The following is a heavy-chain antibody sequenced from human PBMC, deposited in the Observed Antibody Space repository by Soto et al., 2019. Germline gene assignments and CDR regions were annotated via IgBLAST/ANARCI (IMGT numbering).Heavy chain of an antibody. CDR2: LKGDESRT. CDR1: GFTFSNYW. D-gene: IGHD3-9*01. V-gene: IGHV3-74*01. Sequence: EVQLLESWGGFVQPGGSLRLSCVASGFTFSNYWMHWVRQAPGEGLLWVSRLKGDESRTNYADLVKGRFTISRDNARGTLYLQMKSLGAEHTAVYFCARDMTGYYGFEIWGQGTMVTVSS. J-gene: IGHJ3*02. CDR3: ARDMTGYYGFEI.